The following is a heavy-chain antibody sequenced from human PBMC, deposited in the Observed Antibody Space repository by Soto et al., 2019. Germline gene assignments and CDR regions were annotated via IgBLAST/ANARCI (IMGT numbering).Heavy chain of an antibody. Sequence: QVQLVQSGAEVRKPGASVKVSCKVSGHTLTELSMHWVRQAPGKGLEWMGGFDPEDGETISAQKFQGRVTVTEDTSTDSTYLELSSLRSEDTAVYYCAAGGTGWLHSPLDYWGQGTLVTISS. D-gene: IGHD1-1*01. CDR2: FDPEDGET. J-gene: IGHJ4*02. V-gene: IGHV1-24*01. CDR3: AAGGTGWLHSPLDY. CDR1: GHTLTELS.